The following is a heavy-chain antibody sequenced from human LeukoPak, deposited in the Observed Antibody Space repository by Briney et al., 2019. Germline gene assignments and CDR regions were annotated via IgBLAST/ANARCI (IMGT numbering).Heavy chain of an antibody. D-gene: IGHD4-17*01. V-gene: IGHV1-18*01. CDR2: ISAYNGNT. J-gene: IGHJ6*02. CDR3: ARDWGYGDYYGHYGMDV. CDR1: DYTFTSYG. Sequence: ASVKVSCKASDYTFTSYGISWVRQAPGQGLEWMGWISAYNGNTNYAQKLQGRVTMTTDTSTSTAYMELRSLRSDDTAVYYCARDWGYGDYYGHYGMDVWGQGTTVTVSS.